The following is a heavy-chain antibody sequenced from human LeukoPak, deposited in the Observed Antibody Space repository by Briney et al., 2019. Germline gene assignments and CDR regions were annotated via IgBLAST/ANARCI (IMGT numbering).Heavy chain of an antibody. D-gene: IGHD5-18*01. CDR3: ATVVDTAMENKFDY. CDR2: FDPEDGET. CDR1: GYTLTELS. V-gene: IGHV1-24*01. Sequence: ASVKVSCKVSGYTLTELSMHWVRQAPGKGLEWMGGFDPEDGETIYAQKFQGRVTMTEDTSTDTAYMELSSLRSEDTAVYYCATVVDTAMENKFDYWGQGTLVTVSS. J-gene: IGHJ4*02.